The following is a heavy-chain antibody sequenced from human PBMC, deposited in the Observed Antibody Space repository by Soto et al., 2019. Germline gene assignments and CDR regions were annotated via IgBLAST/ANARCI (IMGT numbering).Heavy chain of an antibody. CDR2: ITWNSDEI. D-gene: IGHD3-22*01. CDR1: GFTFDDYA. CDR3: AASRGFDSSGYSGYYYGMDV. V-gene: IGHV3-9*01. J-gene: IGHJ6*02. Sequence: EVQLVESGGGLVQPGRSLRLSCAASGFTFDDYAMHWVRQRPGRGLEWVSGITWNSDEIGYPDSVKGRFSISRDNAKKYLYLKMNRLRPDDTALYYCAASRGFDSSGYSGYYYGMDVWGQGTTVTVSS.